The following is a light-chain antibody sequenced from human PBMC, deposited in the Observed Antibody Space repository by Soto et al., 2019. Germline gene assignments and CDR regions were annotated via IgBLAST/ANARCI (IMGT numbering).Light chain of an antibody. V-gene: IGLV1-47*02. CDR3: ASWDDSLTGYV. Sequence: QAVVTQPPSASETPGQRVTISCSGTRSNIASNFVYWYQQLPGTAPKLLIYNDNQRPSGVPDRFSGSKSGTSASLAISGLRSEDEADYYCASWDDSLTGYVFGTGTKVTVL. CDR1: RSNIASNF. J-gene: IGLJ1*01. CDR2: NDN.